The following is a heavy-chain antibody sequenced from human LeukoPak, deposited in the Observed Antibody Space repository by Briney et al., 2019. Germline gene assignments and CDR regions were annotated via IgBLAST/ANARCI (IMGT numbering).Heavy chain of an antibody. D-gene: IGHD2-15*01. CDR3: ARLEGVVVAATNNWFDP. CDR1: GGSISSSSYY. V-gene: IGHV4-39*07. Sequence: SETLSLTCTVSGGSISSSSYYWGWIRQPPGKGLEWIGSIYYSGSTYYNPSLKSRVTISVDTSKNQFSLKLSSVTAADTAVYYCARLEGVVVAATNNWFDPWGQGTLVTVSS. CDR2: IYYSGST. J-gene: IGHJ5*02.